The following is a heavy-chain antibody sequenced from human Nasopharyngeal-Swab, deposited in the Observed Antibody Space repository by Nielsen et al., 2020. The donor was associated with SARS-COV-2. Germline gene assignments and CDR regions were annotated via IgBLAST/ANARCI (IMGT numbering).Heavy chain of an antibody. D-gene: IGHD4/OR15-4a*01. Sequence: VRQMPGKGLEWMGWISAYNSNTNYAQKLQGRVTMTTDTSTSTAYMELRSLRSDDTAVYYCARAMTMVVTIPAYWGQGTLVTVSS. CDR2: ISAYNSNT. CDR3: ARAMTMVVTIPAY. V-gene: IGHV1-18*01. J-gene: IGHJ4*02.